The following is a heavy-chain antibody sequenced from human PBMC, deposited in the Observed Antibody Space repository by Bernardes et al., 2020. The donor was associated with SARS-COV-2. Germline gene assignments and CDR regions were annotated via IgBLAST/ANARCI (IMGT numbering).Heavy chain of an antibody. Sequence: GESLKISCKASGYTFTSYGISWVRQAPGQGLEWMGWISAYNGNTNYAQKLQGRVTMTRDTSINTAHMELSSLSSEDTAIYYCARVMTDRGNSGYDSDYWGQGTLVTVSP. V-gene: IGHV1-18*01. D-gene: IGHD5-12*01. CDR1: GYTFTSYG. J-gene: IGHJ4*02. CDR2: ISAYNGNT. CDR3: ARVMTDRGNSGYDSDY.